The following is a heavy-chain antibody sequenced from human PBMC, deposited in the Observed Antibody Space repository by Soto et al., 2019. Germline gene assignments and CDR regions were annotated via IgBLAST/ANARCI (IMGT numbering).Heavy chain of an antibody. CDR2: IYYSGST. V-gene: IGHV4-31*03. Sequence: PSETLSLTCTVSGGSISSGGYYWSWIRQHPGKGLEWIGYIYYSGSTYYNPSLKSRVTISVDTSKNQFSLKLSSVTAADTAVYYCARENCGGDCYSVRDYYYYYYMDVWGKGTTVTVSS. D-gene: IGHD2-21*01. CDR3: ARENCGGDCYSVRDYYYYYYMDV. CDR1: GGSISSGGYY. J-gene: IGHJ6*03.